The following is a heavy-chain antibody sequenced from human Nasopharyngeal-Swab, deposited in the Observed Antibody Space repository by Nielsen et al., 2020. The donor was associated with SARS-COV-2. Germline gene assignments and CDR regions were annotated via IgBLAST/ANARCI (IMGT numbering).Heavy chain of an antibody. V-gene: IGHV4-34*01. CDR2: INHSGST. Sequence: RQAPGKRLEWIGEINHSGSTNYNPSLKSRVTISVDTSKNQFSLKLSSVTAADTAVYYCARYSRSSWSSRRDYWGQGTLVTVSS. CDR3: ARYSRSSWSSRRDY. D-gene: IGHD6-13*01. J-gene: IGHJ4*02.